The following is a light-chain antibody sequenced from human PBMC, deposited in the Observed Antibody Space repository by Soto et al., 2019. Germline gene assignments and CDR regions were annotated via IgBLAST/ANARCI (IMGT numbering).Light chain of an antibody. CDR1: QGIAGS. CDR2: AES. V-gene: IGKV1-9*01. Sequence: DIQLTQSPSFLSASVGDRVTITCRASQGIAGSLAWYQQKPGKPPKLLIYAESTLQSGVPSRFSGSRSGTEFTLTISSLQPDDFATYYCQQYKSYSPATFGQGTKVDIK. CDR3: QQYKSYSPAT. J-gene: IGKJ1*01.